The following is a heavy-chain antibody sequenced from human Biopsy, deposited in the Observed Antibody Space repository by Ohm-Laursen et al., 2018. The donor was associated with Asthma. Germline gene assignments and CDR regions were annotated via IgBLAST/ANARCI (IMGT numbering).Heavy chain of an antibody. D-gene: IGHD5-12*01. Sequence: SLRLSCAASGFMFSSFGMHWVRQAPGKGLEWVAVISYDGNHKFYEDSVKGRSTISRDNSKNTLYLQMNSLRTEDTAVYYCAKRRGYSGHDNDYWGQGTLVIASS. J-gene: IGHJ4*02. CDR3: AKRRGYSGHDNDY. CDR2: ISYDGNHK. CDR1: GFMFSSFG. V-gene: IGHV3-30*18.